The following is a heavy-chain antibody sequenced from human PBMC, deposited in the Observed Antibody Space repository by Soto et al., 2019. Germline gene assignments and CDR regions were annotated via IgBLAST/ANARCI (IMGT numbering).Heavy chain of an antibody. V-gene: IGHV3-53*01. D-gene: IGHD4-17*01. CDR2: IYSGGST. Sequence: EVQLVESGGGLIQPGGSLRLSCAASGFTVSSNYMSWVRQAPGKGLEWVSVIYSGGSTYYADSVKGRFTISRDNSKNTLYLQMNSLRAEDTAVYYCARWTTVKRGHFAYWGQGNLVNVSS. CDR3: ARWTTVKRGHFAY. CDR1: GFTVSSNY. J-gene: IGHJ4*02.